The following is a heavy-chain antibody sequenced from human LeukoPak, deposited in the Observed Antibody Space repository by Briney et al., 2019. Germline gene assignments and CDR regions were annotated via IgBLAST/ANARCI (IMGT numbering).Heavy chain of an antibody. CDR2: ISYDGSNK. V-gene: IGHV3-30*18. Sequence: GGSLRLSCAASGFTFSSYGMHWVRQAPGKGLEWVAVISYDGSNKYYADSVKGRFTISTDNSKSTLYLQMNSLRAEDTAVYYCAKETVPTLPHYFDYWGQGTLVTVSS. D-gene: IGHD1-26*01. J-gene: IGHJ4*02. CDR3: AKETVPTLPHYFDY. CDR1: GFTFSSYG.